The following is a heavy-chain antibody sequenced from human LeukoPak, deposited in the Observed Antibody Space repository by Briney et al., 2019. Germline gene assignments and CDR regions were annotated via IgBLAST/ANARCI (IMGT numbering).Heavy chain of an antibody. CDR3: ARSGYCSGGSCEYYFDY. CDR1: GGTFSSYA. D-gene: IGHD2-15*01. CDR2: IIPIFGTA. V-gene: IGHV1-69*05. J-gene: IGHJ4*02. Sequence: ASVKVSCKASGGTFSSYAISWVRQAPGQGLEWMGGIIPIFGTANYAQKFQGRVTITTDESTSTAYMELSSVRSEDTAVYYCARSGYCSGGSCEYYFDYWGQGTLVTVSS.